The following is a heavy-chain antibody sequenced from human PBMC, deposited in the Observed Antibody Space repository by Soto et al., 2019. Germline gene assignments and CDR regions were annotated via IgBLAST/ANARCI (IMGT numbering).Heavy chain of an antibody. V-gene: IGHV3-23*01. Sequence: EVQLLESGGGLVQPGGSLRLSCAASGFTFSSYAMSWVRQAPGKGLEWVSAISGSGGSTYYADTVKGRFTISRDNSKNTLYLQMNSLRAEDTAVYYCAKDGAVRYFAWLTPQAGGDAFDIWGQGTMVTVSS. D-gene: IGHD3-9*01. CDR2: ISGSGGST. J-gene: IGHJ3*02. CDR3: AKDGAVRYFAWLTPQAGGDAFDI. CDR1: GFTFSSYA.